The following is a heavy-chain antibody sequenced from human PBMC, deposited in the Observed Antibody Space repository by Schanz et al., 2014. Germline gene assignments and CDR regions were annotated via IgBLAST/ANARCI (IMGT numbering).Heavy chain of an antibody. V-gene: IGHV3-23*04. CDR1: GFTFSSNA. Sequence: EVQLVESGGGLVQPGGSLRLSCAASGFTFSSNAMCWVRQAPGKGLEWVSTITSNGGGTYYADSVKGRFTISRDNAKNTLYLQMNSLRVEDTAEYYCAKNWKGHHITGRPGWSDGMDVWGQGTTVTVSS. CDR3: AKNWKGHHITGRPGWSDGMDV. CDR2: ITSNGGGT. J-gene: IGHJ6*02. D-gene: IGHD6-6*01.